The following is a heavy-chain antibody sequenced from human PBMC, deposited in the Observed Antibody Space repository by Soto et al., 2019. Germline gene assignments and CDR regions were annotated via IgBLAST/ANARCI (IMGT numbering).Heavy chain of an antibody. CDR2: IYYTGNT. V-gene: IGHV4-31*03. J-gene: IGHJ4*02. Sequence: QVQLQESGPGLVKPSQTLSLTCTVSGGSISSGGTGSYWTWIRQLPGKGLEWIGYIYYTGNTYYIPYLNSRPTISIDTSENQFSLKLTSVTAADTAVYFCASGHDAYKVRYWGQGTLVTVSS. CDR3: ASGHDAYKVRY. D-gene: IGHD1-1*01. CDR1: GGSISSGGTGSY.